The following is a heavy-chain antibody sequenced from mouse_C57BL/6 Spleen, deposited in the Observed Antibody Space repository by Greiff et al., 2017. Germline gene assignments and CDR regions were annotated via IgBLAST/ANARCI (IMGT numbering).Heavy chain of an antibody. D-gene: IGHD1-1*01. CDR3: ARYSYYGSGGYFDV. CDR2: IRNKANGYTT. CDR1: GFTFTDYY. J-gene: IGHJ1*03. Sequence: DVHLVESGGGLVQPGGSLSLSCAASGFTFTDYYMSWVRQPPGKALEWLGFIRNKANGYTTEYSASVKGRFTISRDNSQSILYLQMNALRAEDSATYYCARYSYYGSGGYFDVWGTGTTVTVSS. V-gene: IGHV7-3*01.